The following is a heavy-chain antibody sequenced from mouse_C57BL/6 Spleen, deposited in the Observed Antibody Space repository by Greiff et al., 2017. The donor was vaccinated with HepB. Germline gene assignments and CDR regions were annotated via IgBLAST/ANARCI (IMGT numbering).Heavy chain of an antibody. D-gene: IGHD1-1*02. CDR3: AREGGNAMDY. CDR1: GYTFTSYW. CDR2: IDPSDSYT. Sequence: VQLQQPGAELVKPGASVKLSCKASGYTFTSYWMQWVKQRPGQGLEWIGEIDPSDSYTNYNQKFKGKATLTVDTSSSTAYMQLSSLTSEDSAVYYCAREGGNAMDYWGQGTSVTVSS. V-gene: IGHV1-50*01. J-gene: IGHJ4*01.